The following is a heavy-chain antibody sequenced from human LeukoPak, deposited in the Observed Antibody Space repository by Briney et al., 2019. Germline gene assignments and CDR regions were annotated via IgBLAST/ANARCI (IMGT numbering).Heavy chain of an antibody. J-gene: IGHJ4*02. V-gene: IGHV1-2*06. CDR2: INPSSGGT. CDR1: GYTFTGYY. Sequence: ASVKVSCKASGYTFTGYYMHWVRQAPGQGLEWMGRINPSSGGTNYAQKFQGRVTMTRDTSISTAYMELSRLRSDDTAVYYCARDFVYDYVWGSYRYNYFDYWGQGTLVTVSS. CDR3: ARDFVYDYVWGSYRYNYFDY. D-gene: IGHD3-16*02.